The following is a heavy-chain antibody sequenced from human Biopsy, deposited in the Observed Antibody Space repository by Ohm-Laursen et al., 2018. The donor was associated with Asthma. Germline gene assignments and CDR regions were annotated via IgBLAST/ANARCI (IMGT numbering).Heavy chain of an antibody. D-gene: IGHD3-22*01. V-gene: IGHV3-53*01. Sequence: SLRLSCSASGFAVSRDHMIWVRQAPGKGLEWVSVIYSGGTSHTADSVRGRFTISRDYSKNTLYLQMHSLRAEDTAVYYCARGDSSNWSHFYFDYWGPGTLVTVSS. CDR3: ARGDSSNWSHFYFDY. CDR2: IYSGGTS. CDR1: GFAVSRDH. J-gene: IGHJ4*02.